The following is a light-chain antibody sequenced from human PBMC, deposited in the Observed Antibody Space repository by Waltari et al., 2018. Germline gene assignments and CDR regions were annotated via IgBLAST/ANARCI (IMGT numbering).Light chain of an antibody. Sequence: GETAGLTCGGSNIGTQSVHWYQQKPGQAPVLVIYSDRDRPSGIPERFSGSNSGNTATLTISRVEAGDEADYYCQVWEISSEHYVFGSGTKVTVL. V-gene: IGLV3-21*01. J-gene: IGLJ1*01. CDR3: QVWEISSEHYV. CDR2: SDR. CDR1: NIGTQS.